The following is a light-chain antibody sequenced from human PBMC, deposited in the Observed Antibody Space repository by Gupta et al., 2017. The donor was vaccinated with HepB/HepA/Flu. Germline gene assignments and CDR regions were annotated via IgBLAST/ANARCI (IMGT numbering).Light chain of an antibody. CDR3: AAWDDSLMSYV. J-gene: IGLJ1*01. CDR2: KNA. CDR1: RSNVGSNY. V-gene: IGLV1-47*01. Sequence: QSAMIPPPSASGTPGQRVTISCSGSRSNVGSNYVYWYQQLPGTAPKLLIYKNAERPSGVPDRFSGSKSDTSASLAISGLRSEDEADYYCAAWDDSLMSYVFGGGTKVSVL.